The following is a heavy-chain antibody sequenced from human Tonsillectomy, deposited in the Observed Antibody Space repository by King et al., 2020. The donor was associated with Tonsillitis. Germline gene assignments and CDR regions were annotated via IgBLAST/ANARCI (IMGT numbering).Heavy chain of an antibody. D-gene: IGHD3-9*01. Sequence: VQLVESGAEVKKPGASVKVSCTASGYTFTTYDINWVRQATGQGLEWMGWMNPNSGNTGYAQKFQGRVTMTRNTSITTAYMELSRLRSEYTAVYYCASGWGMMDYDILTGYYSDWGQGTLVTVSS. CDR1: GYTFTTYD. J-gene: IGHJ4*02. CDR2: MNPNSGNT. CDR3: ASGWGMMDYDILTGYYSD. V-gene: IGHV1-8*02.